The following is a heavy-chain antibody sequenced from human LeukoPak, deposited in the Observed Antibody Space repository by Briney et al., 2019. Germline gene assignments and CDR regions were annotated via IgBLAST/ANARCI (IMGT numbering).Heavy chain of an antibody. CDR3: AREVTYDSSGYNN. Sequence: PSETLSLTCTVSGGSISSYYWSWIRQPPGKGLEWIGSIYYSGSTYYNPSLKSRVAISVDTSKNQFSLKLSSVTAADTAVYYCAREVTYDSSGYNNWGQGTLVTVSS. V-gene: IGHV4-59*12. J-gene: IGHJ4*02. CDR1: GGSISSYY. D-gene: IGHD3-22*01. CDR2: IYYSGST.